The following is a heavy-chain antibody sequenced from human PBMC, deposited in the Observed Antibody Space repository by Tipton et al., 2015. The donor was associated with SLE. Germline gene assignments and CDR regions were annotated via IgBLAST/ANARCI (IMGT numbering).Heavy chain of an antibody. CDR2: IYYSGST. D-gene: IGHD2-15*01. CDR1: GGSISSSSYY. Sequence: TLSLTCTVSGGSISSSSYYWGWIRQPPGKGLEWIWGIYYSGSTYYNPSLKSRVTISVDTSKNQFSLQLCSLTAADTAVYYCVLLELPLGYCSGGSCPDAFDIWGQGTMVTVSS. V-gene: IGHV4-39*07. J-gene: IGHJ3*02. CDR3: VLLELPLGYCSGGSCPDAFDI.